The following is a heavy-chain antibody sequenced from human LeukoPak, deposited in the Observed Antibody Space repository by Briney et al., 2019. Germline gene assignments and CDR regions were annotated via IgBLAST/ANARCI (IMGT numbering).Heavy chain of an antibody. CDR2: IYYSGST. V-gene: IGHV4-39*07. J-gene: IGHJ1*01. D-gene: IGHD3-22*01. Sequence: SETLSLTCTVSGGSISSGGYYWGWIRQPPGKGLEWIGSIYYSGSTYYNPSLKSRVPISVDKSKNQFSLKLSSVTAADTAVYYCARDSGHYDSSGYPLRAEYFQHWGQGTLVTVSS. CDR3: ARDSGHYDSSGYPLRAEYFQH. CDR1: GGSISSGGYY.